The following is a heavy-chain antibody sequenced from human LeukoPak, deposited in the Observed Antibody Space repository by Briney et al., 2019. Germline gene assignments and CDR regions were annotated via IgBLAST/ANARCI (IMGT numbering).Heavy chain of an antibody. Sequence: RPSETLSLTCAVYDGSFSGYYWSWIRQPPGKGLEWIGYIYNSGSTNYNPSLKSRVTISVDTSKNQFSLRLSSVTAADTAVYYCARDSSGWYHWFDPWGQGTLVTVSS. D-gene: IGHD6-19*01. J-gene: IGHJ5*02. CDR2: IYNSGST. CDR1: DGSFSGYY. V-gene: IGHV4-59*01. CDR3: ARDSSGWYHWFDP.